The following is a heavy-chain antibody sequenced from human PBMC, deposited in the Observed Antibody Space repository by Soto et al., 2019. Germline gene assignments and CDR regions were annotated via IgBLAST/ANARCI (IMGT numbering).Heavy chain of an antibody. V-gene: IGHV1-18*01. CDR1: GYTFTSYD. Sequence: GASVKVSCKASGYTFTSYDISWVRQAPGQGLEWMGWISAYNGNTNYAQKLQGRVTMTTDTSTSTAYMELRSLRSDDTAVYYCARDWRSGSYGTPVLNFDYWGQGTLVTVSS. D-gene: IGHD1-26*01. CDR3: ARDWRSGSYGTPVLNFDY. CDR2: ISAYNGNT. J-gene: IGHJ4*02.